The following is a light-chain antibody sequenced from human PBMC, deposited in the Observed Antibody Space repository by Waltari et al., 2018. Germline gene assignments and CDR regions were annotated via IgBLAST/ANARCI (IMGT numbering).Light chain of an antibody. CDR2: EVS. CDR1: LHADGRTY. J-gene: IGKJ1*01. Sequence: LHADGRTYVCLFLQKPDQPPQRLIYEVSQGFSGVPDRFSGSGSGTEFTLGISRVEAEDVGVYYCMQSLQLSMWTFGQGTKVEIK. CDR3: MQSLQLSMWT. V-gene: IGKV2D-29*01.